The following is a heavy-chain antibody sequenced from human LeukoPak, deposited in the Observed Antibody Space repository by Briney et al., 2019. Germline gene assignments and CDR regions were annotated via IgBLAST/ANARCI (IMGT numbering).Heavy chain of an antibody. CDR1: GGSISSYY. Sequence: KPSETLSLTCTVSGGSISSYYWSWIRQPPGKGLEWIGNIYYSGSTNYNPSLKSRVTISVDTSKNQFSLKLSSVTAADTAVYYCARGLGDYFDYWGQGTLVTVSS. V-gene: IGHV4-59*01. CDR2: IYYSGST. D-gene: IGHD3-16*01. CDR3: ARGLGDYFDY. J-gene: IGHJ4*02.